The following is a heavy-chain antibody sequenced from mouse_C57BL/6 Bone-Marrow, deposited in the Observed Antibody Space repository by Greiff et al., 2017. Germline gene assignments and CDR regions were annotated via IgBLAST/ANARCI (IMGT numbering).Heavy chain of an antibody. Sequence: VKLQESGAELVKPGASVKISCKASGYAFSSYWMNWVKQRPGKGLEWIGQIYPGDGDTNYNGKFKGKATLTADKSSSTAYMQLSSLTSEDSAVYFCARINYYGSSLYYYAMDYWGQGTSVTVSS. D-gene: IGHD1-1*01. CDR2: IYPGDGDT. J-gene: IGHJ4*01. CDR3: ARINYYGSSLYYYAMDY. V-gene: IGHV1-80*01. CDR1: GYAFSSYW.